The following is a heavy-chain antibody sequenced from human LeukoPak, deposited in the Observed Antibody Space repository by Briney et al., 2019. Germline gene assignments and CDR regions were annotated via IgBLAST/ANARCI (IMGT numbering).Heavy chain of an antibody. CDR2: TRNKPNGYTK. V-gene: IGHV3-72*01. D-gene: IGHD4-17*01. CDR1: GFSITDHY. CDR3: VRVRHGDYFDY. Sequence: PGGSLRLSCAASGFSITDHYMDWVRQAPGKGLEWVGRTRNKPNGYTKDYGTSVKGRFIVSRDDSENSLYLQMNGLKTEDTAVYYWVRVRHGDYFDYWGQGALVTVSS. J-gene: IGHJ4*02.